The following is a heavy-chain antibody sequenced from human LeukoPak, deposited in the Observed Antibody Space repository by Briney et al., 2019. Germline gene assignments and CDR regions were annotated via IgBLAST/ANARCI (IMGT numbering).Heavy chain of an antibody. CDR3: ATLAFSGIAAAGTDFQH. CDR1: RYTLTELS. Sequence: ASVKVSCKVSRYTLTELSMHWVRQAPGKGLEWMGGFDPEDGETIYAQKFQGRVTMTEDTSTDTAYMELSSLRSEDTAVYYCATLAFSGIAAAGTDFQHWGQGTWSPSPQ. D-gene: IGHD6-13*01. J-gene: IGHJ1*01. CDR2: FDPEDGET. V-gene: IGHV1-24*01.